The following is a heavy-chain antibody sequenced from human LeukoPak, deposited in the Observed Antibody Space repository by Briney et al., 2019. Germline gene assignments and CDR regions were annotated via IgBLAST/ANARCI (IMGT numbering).Heavy chain of an antibody. CDR2: ISSNGGST. D-gene: IGHD3-9*01. J-gene: IGHJ6*02. V-gene: IGHV3-64*01. CDR3: ARVVGDILTHYYYYGMDV. CDR1: GFTFSSYA. Sequence: GRSLTLSSAASGFTFSSYAMHWVRQAPGKGLEYVSAISSNGGSTYYANSVKGRFTISRDNSKNTLYLQMGSLRAEDMAVYYCARVVGDILTHYYYYGMDVWGQGTTVTVSS.